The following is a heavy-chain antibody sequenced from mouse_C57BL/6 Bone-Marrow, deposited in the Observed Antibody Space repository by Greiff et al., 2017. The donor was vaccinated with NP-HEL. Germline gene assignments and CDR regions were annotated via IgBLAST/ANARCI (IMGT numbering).Heavy chain of an antibody. Sequence: EVMLVESEGGLVQPGSSMKLSCTASGFTFSDYYMAWVRQVPEKGLEWVANINYDGSSTYYLDSLKSRFIISRDNAKNILYLQMSSLKSEDTATYYCARDYGPARGWYFDVWGTGTTVTVSS. V-gene: IGHV5-16*01. CDR1: GFTFSDYY. CDR3: ARDYGPARGWYFDV. D-gene: IGHD1-2*01. J-gene: IGHJ1*03. CDR2: INYDGSST.